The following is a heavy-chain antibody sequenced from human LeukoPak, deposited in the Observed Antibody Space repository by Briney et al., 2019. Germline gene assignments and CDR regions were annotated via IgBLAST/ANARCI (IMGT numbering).Heavy chain of an antibody. CDR3: VAPSMVRGVNTYYFDY. J-gene: IGHJ4*02. Sequence: GGSLRLFCSASGFTFGTYAMHWVRQAPGKGLEYVSAISSNGGSTYYADSVKGRFTISRDNSKNTLYLQMSSLRPEDTAVYYCVAPSMVRGVNTYYFDYWGQGTLVTVSS. CDR1: GFTFGTYA. D-gene: IGHD3-10*01. V-gene: IGHV3-64D*06. CDR2: ISSNGGST.